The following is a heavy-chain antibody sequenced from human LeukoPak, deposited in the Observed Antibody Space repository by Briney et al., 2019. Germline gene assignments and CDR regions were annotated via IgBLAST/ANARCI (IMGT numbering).Heavy chain of an antibody. J-gene: IGHJ4*02. CDR1: GYSISSGYW. V-gene: IGHV4-38-2*02. D-gene: IGHD6-13*01. CDR2: VHHSGST. CDR3: ARVRPGIAATGTWAAPV. Sequence: SETLSLTCTVSGYSISSGYWWGWIPQSPGMGLEWIGSVHHSGSTYYNPSFKSRVTISVDTSKNQFSLKLSSVTAADTAVYYCARVRPGIAATGTWAAPVWGQGTLVTVSS.